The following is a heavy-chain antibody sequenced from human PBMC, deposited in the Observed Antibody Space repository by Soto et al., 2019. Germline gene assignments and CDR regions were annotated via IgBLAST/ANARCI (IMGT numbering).Heavy chain of an antibody. Sequence: SMKVSCTTSGYTFTIYDINWVRQATRQGLEWMGWMNPNSGNTGYAQKFQGRVTMTRNTSISTAYTELSSLRSEDTAVYYCARGHRTIFGVVAVDPWGQGTLVTVSS. CDR2: MNPNSGNT. CDR1: GYTFTIYD. V-gene: IGHV1-8*01. CDR3: ARGHRTIFGVVAVDP. J-gene: IGHJ5*02. D-gene: IGHD3-3*01.